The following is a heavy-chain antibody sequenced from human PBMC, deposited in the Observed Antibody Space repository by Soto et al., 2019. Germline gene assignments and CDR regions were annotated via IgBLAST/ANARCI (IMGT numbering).Heavy chain of an antibody. V-gene: IGHV1-24*01. Sequence: QVQLVQSGAEVKKPGASVKVSCKVSGYTLTELSMHWVRQAPGKGLEWTGGFDPEDGETIYAQKFEGRVTMPEQTSADPAYMELSSLRSQDTVVDVCAGAPKYGSGSYYNVPGWAGGDFACWGQGTLVTVSS. CDR3: AGAPKYGSGSYYNVPGWAGGDFAC. CDR2: FDPEDGET. CDR1: GYTLTELS. D-gene: IGHD3-10*01. J-gene: IGHJ4*02.